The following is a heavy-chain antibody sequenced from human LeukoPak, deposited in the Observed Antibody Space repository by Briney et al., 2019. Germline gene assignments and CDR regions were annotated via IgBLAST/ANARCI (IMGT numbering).Heavy chain of an antibody. CDR2: VNTNTGNP. CDR3: ASCNDSSGYFAY. V-gene: IGHV7-4-1*02. Sequence: GASVKVSCTPSGYTFTDYAINWVRQAPGQGLVYMGWVNTNTGNPTYAQGFTGRFVFSSDSSVSTAYLQITSLKADDSAIYFCASCNDSSGYFAYWGQGTLVTVSS. CDR1: GYTFTDYA. D-gene: IGHD3-22*01. J-gene: IGHJ4*02.